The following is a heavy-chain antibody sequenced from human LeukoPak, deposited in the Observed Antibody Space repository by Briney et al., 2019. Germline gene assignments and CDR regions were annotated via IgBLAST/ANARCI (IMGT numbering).Heavy chain of an antibody. CDR2: INHSGST. CDR1: GESFSGHY. D-gene: IGHD1-26*01. Sequence: PSETLSLTCAVYGESFSGHYWTWIRQTPGKGLEWIGEINHSGSTNFNPSLKSRVTISVDTSKSQFSLKLTSATAADTAVYYCARGRGSGRYYLPYFYYYMDVWGKGATVTVSS. J-gene: IGHJ6*03. CDR3: ARGRGSGRYYLPYFYYYMDV. V-gene: IGHV4-34*01.